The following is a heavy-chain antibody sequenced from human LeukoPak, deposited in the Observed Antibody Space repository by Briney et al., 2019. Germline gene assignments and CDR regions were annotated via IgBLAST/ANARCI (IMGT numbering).Heavy chain of an antibody. CDR3: ARGGEMATTTYFDY. V-gene: IGHV3-21*01. D-gene: IGHD5-24*01. CDR1: GFTFSSYS. J-gene: IGHJ4*02. CDR2: ISSSSSYI. Sequence: GGSLRLSCAASGFTFSSYSMNWVRQAPGRGLEWVSSISSSSSYIYYADSVKGRFTISRDNAKNSLYLQMNSLRAEDTAVYYCARGGEMATTTYFDYWGQGTLVTVSS.